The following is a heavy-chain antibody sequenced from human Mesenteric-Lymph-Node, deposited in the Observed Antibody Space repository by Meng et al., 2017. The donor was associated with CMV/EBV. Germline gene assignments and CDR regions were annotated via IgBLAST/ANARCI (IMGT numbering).Heavy chain of an antibody. CDR2: FYYSGST. CDR1: GGSISSNTYY. J-gene: IGHJ4*02. V-gene: IGHV4-39*07. CDR3: ASPGHYDISIVFYTYYFDH. D-gene: IGHD3-9*01. Sequence: SETLSLTCSVSGGSISSNTYYWGWIRQPPGKALEWIGSFYYSGSTYYNPSLKTRVTFSVDASKNQFSLKLTSLTAADTAVYYCASPGHYDISIVFYTYYFDHWGQGTLVTVSS.